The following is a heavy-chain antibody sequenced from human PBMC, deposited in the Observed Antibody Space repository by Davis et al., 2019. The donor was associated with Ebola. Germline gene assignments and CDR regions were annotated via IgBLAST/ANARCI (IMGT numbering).Heavy chain of an antibody. V-gene: IGHV4-34*01. J-gene: IGHJ4*02. D-gene: IGHD3-3*02. CDR2: ITHSGST. CDR1: GGSLTGHY. Sequence: SETLSLTCDVSGGSLTGHYWSWIRQAPGKGLEWIGEITHSGSTDYNPSLRGRVSISVDTSKNAFSLKMTSVTAADTAMYYCAKGPFVAFDWGQGTQVTVSS. CDR3: AKGPFVAFD.